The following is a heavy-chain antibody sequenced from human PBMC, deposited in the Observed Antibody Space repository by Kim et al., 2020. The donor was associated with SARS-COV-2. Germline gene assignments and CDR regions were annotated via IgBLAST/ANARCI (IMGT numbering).Heavy chain of an antibody. CDR1: GYTFTNFG. CDR2: INAYNGNT. V-gene: IGHV1-18*01. J-gene: IGHJ5*02. Sequence: ASVKVSCKASGYTFTNFGVAWVRQAPGQGLEWVGWINAYNGNTNFAQKLQGRVTMTTDTSTTTAYMELRSLTSDDTAMYYCARVIGGAVAGTGSLWFDPWGQGTLVTVSS. CDR3: ARVIGGAVAGTGSLWFDP. D-gene: IGHD6-19*01.